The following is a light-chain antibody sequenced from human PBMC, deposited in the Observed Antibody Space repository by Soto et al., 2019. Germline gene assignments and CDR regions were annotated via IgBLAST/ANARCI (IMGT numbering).Light chain of an antibody. CDR3: QQRSNWWT. CDR2: DAS. V-gene: IGKV3-11*01. J-gene: IGKJ1*01. Sequence: EIVLTQSPATLSLSPGERATLYCRASESVSSYLAWYQQKPGKAPRLLIYDASNRATGIPARFSGSGSGTDFTLTISSLEPEDFAVYYCQQRSNWWTFGQGTKVELK. CDR1: ESVSSY.